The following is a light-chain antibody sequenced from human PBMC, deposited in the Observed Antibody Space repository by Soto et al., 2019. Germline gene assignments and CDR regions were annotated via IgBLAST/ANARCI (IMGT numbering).Light chain of an antibody. CDR3: QQYNVWPLT. CDR1: QSVSSN. J-gene: IGKJ4*01. V-gene: IGKV3-15*01. Sequence: EIVMTQSPATLSVSPGERATLSCRASQSVSSNLAWYQQKPGQTPKLLIYVASTRATGIPARFSGSGSGTELTLTIRSLQSEDFAVYSCQQYNVWPLTFGGGTKVEFK. CDR2: VAS.